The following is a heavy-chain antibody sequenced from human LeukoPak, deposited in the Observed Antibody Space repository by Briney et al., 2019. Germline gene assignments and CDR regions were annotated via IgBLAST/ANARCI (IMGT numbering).Heavy chain of an antibody. Sequence: GASVKVSCKASGYTFTGYYMHWVRQAPGQGLEWMGWINPNSGGTNYAQKFQGRVTMTRNTSISTAYMELSSLRSEDTAVYYCARFRRFRSGWYGVRGNWFDPWGQGTLVTVSS. CDR1: GYTFTGYY. CDR3: ARFRRFRSGWYGVRGNWFDP. J-gene: IGHJ5*02. D-gene: IGHD6-19*01. CDR2: INPNSGGT. V-gene: IGHV1-2*02.